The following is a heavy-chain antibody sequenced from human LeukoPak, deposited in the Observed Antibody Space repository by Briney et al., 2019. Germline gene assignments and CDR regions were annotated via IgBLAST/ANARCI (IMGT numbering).Heavy chain of an antibody. D-gene: IGHD3-3*01. CDR3: ATSYYDFWTPYSAH. J-gene: IGHJ4*02. CDR1: GFTFNDFA. V-gene: IGHV3-23*01. Sequence: GGSLRLSCAASGFTFNDFAMTWVRQAPGRGLEWVSVISGSDGSTYYADSVQGRFTISRDNSKNTLYLQMISLRVEDTAVYYCATSYYDFWTPYSAHWGQGTLVTVSS. CDR2: ISGSDGST.